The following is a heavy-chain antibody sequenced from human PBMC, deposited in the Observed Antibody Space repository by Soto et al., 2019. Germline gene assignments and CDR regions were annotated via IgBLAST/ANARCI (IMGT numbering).Heavy chain of an antibody. J-gene: IGHJ4*02. CDR1: GYTFTSYG. V-gene: IGHV1-18*01. CDR2: ISAYNGNT. CDR3: ARMGETYYYGSGSYYADPILGDRFDY. D-gene: IGHD3-10*01. Sequence: ASVKVSCKASGYTFTSYGISWVRQAPGQGLEWMGWISAYNGNTNYAQKLQGRVTMTTDTSTSTAYMELRSLRPDDTAVYYCARMGETYYYGSGSYYADPILGDRFDYWGQGTLVTVSS.